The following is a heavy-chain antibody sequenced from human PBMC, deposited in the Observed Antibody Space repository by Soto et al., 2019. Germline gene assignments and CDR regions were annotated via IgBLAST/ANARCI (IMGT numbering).Heavy chain of an antibody. Sequence: ASVKVSCKVSGYTLTELSMHWVRQAPGKGLEWMGGFDPEDGETIYAQKFQGRVTMTEDTSTDTAYMELSSLRSEDTAVYYCAPGRAGGSGTTFGMDVWGQGTTVTVSS. J-gene: IGHJ6*02. D-gene: IGHD3-10*01. V-gene: IGHV1-24*01. CDR2: FDPEDGET. CDR3: APGRAGGSGTTFGMDV. CDR1: GYTLTELS.